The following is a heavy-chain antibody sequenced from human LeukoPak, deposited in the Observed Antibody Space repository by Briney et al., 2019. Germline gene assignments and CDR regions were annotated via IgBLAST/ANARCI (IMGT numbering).Heavy chain of an antibody. J-gene: IGHJ4*02. D-gene: IGHD3-10*01. CDR1: GFTFRHYA. V-gene: IGHV3-30*04. CDR2: ISFDGAHK. CDR3: VRARAGGLDY. Sequence: PGGSLSLSCAASGFTFRHYAVHWVGQAPGRGLGWVAVISFDGAHKYYAESVKGRFTISRDNSNNTLFLQMDSLRIEDTALYYCVRARAGGLDYWGQGTLVTVSS.